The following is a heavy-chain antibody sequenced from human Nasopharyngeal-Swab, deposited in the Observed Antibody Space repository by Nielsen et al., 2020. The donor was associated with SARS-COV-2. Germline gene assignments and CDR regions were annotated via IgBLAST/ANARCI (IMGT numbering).Heavy chain of an antibody. Sequence: LETLSLTCAVYGGSFSGYYWSWIRQPPGKGLEWIGEINHSGSTNYNPSLKSRVTISVDTSKNQFSLKLSSVTAADTAVYYCASQGSDIVVVPAAIGAFDIWGQGTMVTVSS. V-gene: IGHV4-34*01. J-gene: IGHJ3*02. CDR1: GGSFSGYY. CDR3: ASQGSDIVVVPAAIGAFDI. CDR2: INHSGST. D-gene: IGHD2-2*02.